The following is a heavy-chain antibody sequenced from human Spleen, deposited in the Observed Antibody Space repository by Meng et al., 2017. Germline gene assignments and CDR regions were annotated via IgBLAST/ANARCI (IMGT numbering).Heavy chain of an antibody. CDR3: ARDRFPTNYYGSGSYPFDY. J-gene: IGHJ4*02. D-gene: IGHD3-10*01. CDR2: INHSGST. Sequence: SQTLSLTCAVYGGSFSGYYWSWIRQPPGKGLEWIGEINHSGSTNYNPSLKSRVTISVDTSKNQFSLKLSSVTAADTAVYYCARDRFPTNYYGSGSYPFDYWGQGTLVTVSS. V-gene: IGHV4-34*01. CDR1: GGSFSGYY.